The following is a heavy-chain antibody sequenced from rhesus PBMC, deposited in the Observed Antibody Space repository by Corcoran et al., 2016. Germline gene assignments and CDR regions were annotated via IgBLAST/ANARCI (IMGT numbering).Heavy chain of an antibody. D-gene: IGHD3-3*01. J-gene: IGHJ1*01. CDR1: GGTITSGYHY. Sequence: QVQLQESGPGVVKPSETLSLPCVVSGGTITSGYHYWSWIRPPPGKGLEWIGGFYGKGGNINYNPSIKSRVNISKDTSKNQFSLELNSVTATDTAVYNCARGNFYFELWGRGALVTVSS. CDR3: ARGNFYFEL. V-gene: IGHV4S12*01. CDR2: FYGKGGNI.